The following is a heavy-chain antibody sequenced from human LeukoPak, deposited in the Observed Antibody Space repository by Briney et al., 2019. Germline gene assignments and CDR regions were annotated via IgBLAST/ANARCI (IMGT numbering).Heavy chain of an antibody. J-gene: IGHJ4*02. CDR3: VKGNRRDDGSNSYFDC. CDR1: GFSFSAYA. V-gene: IGHV3-23*01. Sequence: PGGSLRLSCAASGFSFSAYAMSWVRQAPGQGLEWVSVISAGGGTTYYADSVRGRFTISRDTSKNTLYLQMNSLRAEDTALYYCVKGNRRDDGSNSYFDCWGQGTLVTVSS. CDR2: ISAGGGTT. D-gene: IGHD4-23*01.